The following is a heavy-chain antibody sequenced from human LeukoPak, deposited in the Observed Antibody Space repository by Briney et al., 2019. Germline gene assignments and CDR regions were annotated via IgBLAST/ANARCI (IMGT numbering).Heavy chain of an antibody. J-gene: IGHJ4*02. CDR2: IGSSGSYM. V-gene: IGHV3-21*01. D-gene: IGHD3-16*01. CDR1: VFRFSAYA. CDR3: AREDYGSGTPTIDY. Sequence: GVSLRLSCAASVFRFSAYAMNWVRQAPGKGLECVSSIGSSGSYMCYGDSVKGRFTVSRDNDRNSLYLEMNRLRAEDTAVYFCAREDYGSGTPTIDYWGQGPLVSVAS.